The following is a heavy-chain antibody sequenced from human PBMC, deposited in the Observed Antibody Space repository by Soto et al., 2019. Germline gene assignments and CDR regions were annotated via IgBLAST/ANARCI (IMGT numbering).Heavy chain of an antibody. J-gene: IGHJ3*02. CDR3: TTNYDILTGYSMGTDAFDI. Sequence: GGSLRLSCAASGFTFSGSAMHWVRQASGKGLEWVGRIRSKANSYATAYAASVKGRFTISRDDSKNTAYLQMNSLKTEDTAVYYCTTNYDILTGYSMGTDAFDIWGQGTMVTVSS. CDR2: IRSKANSYAT. D-gene: IGHD3-9*01. CDR1: GFTFSGSA. V-gene: IGHV3-73*01.